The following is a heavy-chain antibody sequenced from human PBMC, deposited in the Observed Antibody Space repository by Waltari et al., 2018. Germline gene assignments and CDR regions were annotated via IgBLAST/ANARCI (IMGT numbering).Heavy chain of an antibody. CDR3: ARRGFCTNGVCNLDY. CDR1: GYSFTSSG. Sequence: QVQLVQSGAEVKKPGASVKVSCKASGYSFTSSGISWVRQAPGQGLEWMGWISGYNGVTQYAQKLQDRVTMTTYTSTTTAYMELRSLRSDDTAVYYCARRGFCTNGVCNLDYWGQGTLVTVSS. D-gene: IGHD2-8*01. CDR2: ISGYNGVT. V-gene: IGHV1-18*01. J-gene: IGHJ4*02.